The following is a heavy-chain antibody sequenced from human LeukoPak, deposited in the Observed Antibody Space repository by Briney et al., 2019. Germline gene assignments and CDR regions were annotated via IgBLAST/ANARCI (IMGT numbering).Heavy chain of an antibody. CDR2: INSDGSST. V-gene: IGHV3-74*01. Sequence: GGSLRLSCAASGFTFSSYWMHWVRQAPGKGLVWVSRINSDGSSTSYADSVKGRFTISRDNAKNTLYLQMNSLRAEDTAVYYCARGPHYYGKSVAFDIWGQGTMVTVSS. CDR1: GFTFSSYW. D-gene: IGHD3-10*01. J-gene: IGHJ3*02. CDR3: ARGPHYYGKSVAFDI.